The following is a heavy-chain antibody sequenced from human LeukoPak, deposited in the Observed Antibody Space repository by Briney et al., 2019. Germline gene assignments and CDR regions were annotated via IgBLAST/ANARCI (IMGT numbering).Heavy chain of an antibody. CDR3: ARARVVPAAIHWFDP. CDR2: INPSGGST. Sequence: ASVKVSCKASGFTFTSYYMHWVRQAPGQGLEWMGIINPSGGSTSYAQKFQGRVTMTRDTSTSTVYMELSSLRSEDTAVYYCARARVVPAAIHWFDPWGQGTLVTVSS. D-gene: IGHD2-2*01. CDR1: GFTFTSYY. J-gene: IGHJ5*02. V-gene: IGHV1-46*01.